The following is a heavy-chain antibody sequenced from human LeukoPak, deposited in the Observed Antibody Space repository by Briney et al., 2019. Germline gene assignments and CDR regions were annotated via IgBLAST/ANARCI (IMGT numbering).Heavy chain of an antibody. V-gene: IGHV1-2*02. CDR3: VRGGSTDSIHSCGGNCYFRDY. Sequence: ASVKVSCKASGYTFTGNHMHWVRQAPGQGLEWMGWINPNSGGTNYAQKFQGRVIMTRDTSISTAYMELSRLGSDDTAVYYCVRGGSTDSIHSCGGNCYFRDYWGQGTLVTVSS. CDR2: INPNSGGT. CDR1: GYTFTGNH. J-gene: IGHJ4*02. D-gene: IGHD2-21*02.